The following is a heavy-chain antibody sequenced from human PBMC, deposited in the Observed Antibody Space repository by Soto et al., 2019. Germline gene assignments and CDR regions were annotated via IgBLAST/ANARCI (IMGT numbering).Heavy chain of an antibody. CDR1: GGSISSSSYY. CDR3: ARGLNDGSGYYTWFDP. D-gene: IGHD3-3*01. J-gene: IGHJ5*02. CDR2: IYYSGST. V-gene: IGHV4-39*01. Sequence: SETLSLTCTVSGGSISSSSYYWGWIRQPPGKGLEWIGSIYYSGSTYYNPSLKSRVTISVDTSKNQFSLKLSSVTAADTAVYYCARGLNDGSGYYTWFDPWGQGTLVTVSS.